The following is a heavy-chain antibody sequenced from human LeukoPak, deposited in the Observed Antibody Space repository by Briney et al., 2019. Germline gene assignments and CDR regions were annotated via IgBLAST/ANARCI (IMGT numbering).Heavy chain of an antibody. V-gene: IGHV4-39*01. CDR2: IYYSGGT. Sequence: SETLSLTCAVYGGSFSSYYWGWIRQPPGKGLEWIANIYYSGGTYYNPSLKSRVTISVDTSKNQLSLKLSAVTAADTAVYYCASVRRGFGESSKYYSYYYMDVWGNGTTVPIS. CDR1: GGSFSSYY. J-gene: IGHJ6*03. D-gene: IGHD3-10*01. CDR3: ASVRRGFGESSKYYSYYYMDV.